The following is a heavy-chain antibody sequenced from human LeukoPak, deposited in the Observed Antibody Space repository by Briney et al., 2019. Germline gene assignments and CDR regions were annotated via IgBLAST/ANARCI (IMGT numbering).Heavy chain of an antibody. CDR3: ARHPDTAMVTALDAFDI. V-gene: IGHV5-51*01. CDR1: GYSFTSYW. Sequence: GESLKISCKGSGYSFTSYWIGWVRQMPGKGLEWMGIIYPGDSDTRYSPSFQGQVTISADKSISTAYLQWSSLKASDTAMYYCARHPDTAMVTALDAFDIWGQGTMVTVSS. J-gene: IGHJ3*02. D-gene: IGHD5-18*01. CDR2: IYPGDSDT.